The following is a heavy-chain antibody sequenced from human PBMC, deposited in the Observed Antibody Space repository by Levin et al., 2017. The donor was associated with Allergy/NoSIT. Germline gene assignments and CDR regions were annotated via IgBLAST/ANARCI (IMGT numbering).Heavy chain of an antibody. CDR1: GFTFGDYA. CDR2: IRSKAYGGTT. CDR3: TRDSGSYGSYYGMDG. J-gene: IGHJ6*02. D-gene: IGHD5-18*01. Sequence: GESLKISCTASGFTFGDYAMSWFRQAPGKGLEWVGFIRSKAYGGTTEYAASVKGRFTISRDDSKSIAYLQMNSLKTEDTAVYYCTRDSGSYGSYYGMDGWGQGTTVTVSS. V-gene: IGHV3-49*03.